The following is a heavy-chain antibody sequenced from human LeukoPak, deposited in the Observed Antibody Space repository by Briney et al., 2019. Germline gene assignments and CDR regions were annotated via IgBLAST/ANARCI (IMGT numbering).Heavy chain of an antibody. CDR2: INSDGTST. V-gene: IGHV3-74*01. Sequence: PTGGSLRLSCAASGFTFSSYWMHWVRQAPGKGLVWVSRINSDGTSTSYADSVKGRFTVSRDNAKNSLYLQMNSLRAEDTAVYYCARNLRILWHDYYYYGMDVWGQGTTVTVSS. CDR3: ARNLRILWHDYYYYGMDV. D-gene: IGHD3-3*02. J-gene: IGHJ6*02. CDR1: GFTFSSYW.